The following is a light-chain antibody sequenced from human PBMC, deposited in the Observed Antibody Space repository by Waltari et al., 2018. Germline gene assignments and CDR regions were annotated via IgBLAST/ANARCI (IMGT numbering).Light chain of an antibody. CDR1: QDISNY. CDR2: DAS. CDR3: QQYDNLPPLT. Sequence: DIQMTQSPSSLSASVGDRVTITCQASQDISNYLNWYQQKTGKAPKLLIYDASNWETGVPSRFSGSGSGTDFTFAISSLQPEDIATYYCQQYDNLPPLTFGGGTKVEIK. J-gene: IGKJ4*01. V-gene: IGKV1-33*01.